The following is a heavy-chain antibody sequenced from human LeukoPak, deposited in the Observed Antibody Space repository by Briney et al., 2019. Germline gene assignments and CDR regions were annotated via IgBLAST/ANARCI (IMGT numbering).Heavy chain of an antibody. Sequence: SGGSLRLSCAASGFTFSNAWMSWVRQAPGKGLEWVGRIKGKIDGGTTDYAAPVKGRFTISRDDSKNTLYVQMNSLRAEDTAVYYCAKGWILDAFDIWGQGTMVTVSS. CDR1: GFTFSNAW. D-gene: IGHD5-18*01. CDR2: IKGKIDGGTT. CDR3: AKGWILDAFDI. J-gene: IGHJ3*02. V-gene: IGHV3-15*01.